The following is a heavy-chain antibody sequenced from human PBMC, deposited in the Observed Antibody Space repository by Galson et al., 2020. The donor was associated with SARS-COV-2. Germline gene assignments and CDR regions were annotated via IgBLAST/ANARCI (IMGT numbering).Heavy chain of an antibody. V-gene: IGHV5-51*01. D-gene: IGHD2-21*02. J-gene: IGHJ4*02. CDR1: GYSFTSYW. CDR3: ARQVDDGGNSGGVDY. CDR2: IYPGDSDT. Sequence: KIGESLNISCQGSGYSFTSYWIGRVRQMPGKGLEWMGIIYPGDSDTRYSPSFQGQVTISTDKSISTAYLQWSSLKASDTAMYYCARQVDDGGNSGGVDYGGQGTLVSVSS.